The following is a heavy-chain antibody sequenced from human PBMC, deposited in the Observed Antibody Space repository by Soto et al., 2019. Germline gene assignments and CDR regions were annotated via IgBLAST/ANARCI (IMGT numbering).Heavy chain of an antibody. J-gene: IGHJ4*02. Sequence: GSLRLSCTVSGFAFNNYGINWVRQAPGKGLEWVSSISKSDYTYYSDSVKGRFAISRDNAKSSVSLQMNTLRVEDTAVYYCAREDSIIIPAVSDFWDQGTLVTVSS. V-gene: IGHV3-21*01. CDR1: GFAFNNYG. CDR3: AREDSIIIPAVSDF. CDR2: ISKSDYT. D-gene: IGHD2-2*01.